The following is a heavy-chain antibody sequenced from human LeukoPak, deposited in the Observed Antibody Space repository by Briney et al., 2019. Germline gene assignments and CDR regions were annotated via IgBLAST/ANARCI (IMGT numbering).Heavy chain of an antibody. D-gene: IGHD1-26*01. V-gene: IGHV3-30*03. CDR1: GFTFSSYG. J-gene: IGHJ4*02. Sequence: EGSLRLSCAASGFTFSSYGMHWVRQAPGKGLEWVAVISYDGSNKYYADSVKGRFTISRDNSKNTLYLQMNSLRAEDTAVYYCAPESEWGATTLPFDYWGQGTLVTVSS. CDR2: ISYDGSNK. CDR3: APESEWGATTLPFDY.